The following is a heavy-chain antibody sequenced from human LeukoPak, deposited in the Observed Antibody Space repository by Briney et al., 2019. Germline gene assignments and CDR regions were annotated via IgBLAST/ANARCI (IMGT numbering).Heavy chain of an antibody. CDR3: ARRGSYYYDSSGYSVY. Sequence: GGSLRLSCAASGFTFSSYAMSWVRQAPGKGLEWVSAISGSGGSTYYADSVKGRFTISRDNPKNTLYLQMNSLRAEDTAVYYCARRGSYYYDSSGYSVYWGQGTLVTVSS. J-gene: IGHJ4*02. D-gene: IGHD3-22*01. CDR2: ISGSGGST. CDR1: GFTFSSYA. V-gene: IGHV3-23*01.